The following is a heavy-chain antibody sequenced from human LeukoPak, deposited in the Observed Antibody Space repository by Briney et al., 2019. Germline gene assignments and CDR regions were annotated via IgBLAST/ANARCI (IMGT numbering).Heavy chain of an antibody. V-gene: IGHV1-2*02. CDR3: ARDRDYSSSSLDV. CDR2: INPNSGGT. Sequence: GASVTVSFKASVYTFTFYYMHWVRQAPGQGLEWMGWINPNSGGTNYAQKFQGGVTMTRDTSISTAYMELSRLRSDDTAVYYCARDRDYSSSSLDVWGKGTTVTVSS. CDR1: VYTFTFYY. D-gene: IGHD6-13*01. J-gene: IGHJ6*04.